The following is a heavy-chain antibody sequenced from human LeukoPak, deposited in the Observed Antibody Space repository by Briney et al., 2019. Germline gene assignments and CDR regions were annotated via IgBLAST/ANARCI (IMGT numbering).Heavy chain of an antibody. J-gene: IGHJ4*02. Sequence: SETLSLTCTVSGGSISSGGYYWSWIRQHPGKGLEWIGYIYYSGSTYYNPSFKSRVTISVDTSKNQFSLKLSSVTAADTAVYYCARDQMVGAIDYWGQGTLVTVSS. CDR3: ARDQMVGAIDY. D-gene: IGHD1-26*01. CDR2: IYYSGST. V-gene: IGHV4-31*03. CDR1: GGSISSGGYY.